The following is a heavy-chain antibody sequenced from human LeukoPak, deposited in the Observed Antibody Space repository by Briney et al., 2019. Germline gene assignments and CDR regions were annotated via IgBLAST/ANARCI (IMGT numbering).Heavy chain of an antibody. CDR1: GGTFSSYA. CDR2: IIPILGIA. J-gene: IGHJ4*02. D-gene: IGHD2-2*01. V-gene: IGHV1-69*04. Sequence: ASVKVSCKASGGTFSSYAISWVRQAPGQGLEWMGRIIPILGIANYAQKFQGRVTMTTDASTSTAYMELRSLRSDDTAVYYCARDCSSTSCRFDYWGQGTLVTVSS. CDR3: ARDCSSTSCRFDY.